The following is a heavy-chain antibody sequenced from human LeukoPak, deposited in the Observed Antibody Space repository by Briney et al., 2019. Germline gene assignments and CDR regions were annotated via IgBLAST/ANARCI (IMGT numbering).Heavy chain of an antibody. Sequence: GGSLRLSCAASGFTFSSYWVHWVCQAPGRGLVWVLRINPDGSTTNYADSVKGRFTISRDNSKNTLYLQMNSLRAEDTAVYYCASPYPARYDFWSGYPQYYMDVWGKGTTVTVSS. J-gene: IGHJ6*03. CDR1: GFTFSSYW. D-gene: IGHD3-3*01. CDR2: INPDGSTT. V-gene: IGHV3-74*01. CDR3: ASPYPARYDFWSGYPQYYMDV.